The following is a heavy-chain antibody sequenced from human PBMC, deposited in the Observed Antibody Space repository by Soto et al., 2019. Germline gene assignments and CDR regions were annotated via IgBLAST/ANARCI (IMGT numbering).Heavy chain of an antibody. CDR2: ISSSGSTI. CDR1: GFTFSDYY. J-gene: IGHJ6*03. CDR3: ARDRGYCSSTSCHGYYYYYMDV. D-gene: IGHD2-2*01. V-gene: IGHV3-11*01. Sequence: QVQLVESGGGLVQPGGSLRLSCAASGFTFSDYYMSWIRQAPGKGLEWVSYISSSGSTIYYADSVKGRFTISRDNAKNSLYLQMNSLRAEDTAVYYCARDRGYCSSTSCHGYYYYYMDVWGKGTTVTVSS.